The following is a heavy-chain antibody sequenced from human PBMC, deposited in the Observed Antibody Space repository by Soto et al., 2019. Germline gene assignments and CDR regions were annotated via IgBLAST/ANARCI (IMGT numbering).Heavy chain of an antibody. V-gene: IGHV4-39*01. J-gene: IGHJ5*02. CDR3: ARRERAAGTDWWFDP. CDR1: GDSMTSSSYY. Sequence: PSETLSLTCTVSGDSMTSSSYYWGWIHQSPGKGLEWIGNNYDGGSTYYNPSLKSRVTISVDTSKNQFSLNLRSVTATDTAVYYCARRERAAGTDWWFDPWGQGTLVTVSS. CDR2: NYDGGST. D-gene: IGHD6-13*01.